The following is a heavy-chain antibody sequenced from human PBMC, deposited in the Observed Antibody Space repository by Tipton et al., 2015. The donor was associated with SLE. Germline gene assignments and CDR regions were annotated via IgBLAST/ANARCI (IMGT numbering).Heavy chain of an antibody. CDR2: IYYSGST. J-gene: IGHJ3*01. CDR3: ARENVAADGALDV. D-gene: IGHD6-13*01. CDR1: GGSISGYY. Sequence: TLSLTCTVSGGSISGYYWTWIRQTPGKGQEWIGSIYYSGSTYYNPSLKSRVTISVDTSKNQFSLTLSSVTAADTAVYYCARENVAADGALDVWGQGTMVTVSS. V-gene: IGHV4-38-2*02.